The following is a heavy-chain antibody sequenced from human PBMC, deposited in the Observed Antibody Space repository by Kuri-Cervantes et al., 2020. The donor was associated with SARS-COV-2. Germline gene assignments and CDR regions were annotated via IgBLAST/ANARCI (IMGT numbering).Heavy chain of an antibody. CDR3: AKDITYHHGSGSYTDY. V-gene: IGHV3-23*01. CDR2: ISDSGGST. J-gene: IGHJ4*02. D-gene: IGHD3-10*01. Sequence: GGSLRLSCAASGFTFSSYAMSWVRQAPGKGLEWVSAISDSGGSTYYADSVKGRFTISRDNAKNTLFLQLNSLRAEDTALYYCAKDITYHHGSGSYTDYWGQGTLVTVSS. CDR1: GFTFSSYA.